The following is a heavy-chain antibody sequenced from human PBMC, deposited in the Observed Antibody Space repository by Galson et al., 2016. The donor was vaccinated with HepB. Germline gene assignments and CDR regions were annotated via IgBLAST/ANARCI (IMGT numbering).Heavy chain of an antibody. V-gene: IGHV4-61*02. CDR3: AREQYFYGSARQGWFDP. J-gene: IGHJ5*02. CDR2: IYSSGST. D-gene: IGHD3-10*01. Sequence: TLSLTCTVSGGSISSGSYYWTWIRQPAGKGLEWIGRIYSSGSTNYNPSLKSRVTISVDTSKNQISLKLTSVTAADTAVYYCAREQYFYGSARQGWFDPGGQGTLVTVSS. CDR1: GGSISSGSYY.